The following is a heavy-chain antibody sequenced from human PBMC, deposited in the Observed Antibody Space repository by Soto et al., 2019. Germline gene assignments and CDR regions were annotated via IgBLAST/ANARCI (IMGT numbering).Heavy chain of an antibody. J-gene: IGHJ4*02. CDR1: GDSMSDSVSNYY. CDR3: ARGHGTTNFDF. D-gene: IGHD2-2*01. V-gene: IGHV4-4*07. Sequence: SETPSLTCSVSGDSMSDSVSNYYWSWIRQSAGKGLEWMGRVYTTGTANDKTSLKSRVTVSVDTAKKQFSLKLTSVTAADTAVYYCARGHGTTNFDFWGQGILVTVSS. CDR2: VYTTGTA.